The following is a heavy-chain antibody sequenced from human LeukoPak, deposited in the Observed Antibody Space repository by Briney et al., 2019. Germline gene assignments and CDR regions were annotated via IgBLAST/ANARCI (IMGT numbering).Heavy chain of an antibody. Sequence: PGGSLRLSCAASGFTFSNYWVSWVRQAPGKGLEWVANTKLDGCEKYYVDSVKGRFTISRDNAEYLLYLQMNSLRAEDTAAYYCARDFGSPSYYYGMDAWGQGTTVTVSS. CDR2: TKLDGCEK. D-gene: IGHD3-10*01. V-gene: IGHV3-7*01. CDR1: GFTFSNYW. CDR3: ARDFGSPSYYYGMDA. J-gene: IGHJ6*02.